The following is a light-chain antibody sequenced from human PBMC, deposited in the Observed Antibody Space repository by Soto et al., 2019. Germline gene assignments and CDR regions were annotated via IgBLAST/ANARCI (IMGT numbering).Light chain of an antibody. J-gene: IGKJ1*01. Sequence: ELVLTQSPATLSLSPGERATLSCRASQSVRSNYLAWYQQKPGQAPRFLIYGASSRATGIPDRFSGGGSGTDFTLTISRLEPEDFAVYYCQQYGSSPWTFGQGTKVDIK. CDR1: QSVRSNY. V-gene: IGKV3-20*01. CDR2: GAS. CDR3: QQYGSSPWT.